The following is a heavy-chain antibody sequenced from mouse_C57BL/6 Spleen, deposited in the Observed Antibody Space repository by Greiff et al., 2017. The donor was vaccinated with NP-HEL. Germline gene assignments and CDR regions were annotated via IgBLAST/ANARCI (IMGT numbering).Heavy chain of an antibody. D-gene: IGHD1-1*01. CDR1: GFNIKDDY. Sequence: AQLQQSGAELVRPGASVKLSCTASGFNIKDDYMHWVKQRPEQGLEWIGWIDPENGDTEYASKFQGKATITADTSSNTAYLQLSSLTSEDTAVYYCTTSTTVVATEGYFDVWGTGTTVTVSS. CDR3: TTSTTVVATEGYFDV. CDR2: IDPENGDT. V-gene: IGHV14-4*01. J-gene: IGHJ1*03.